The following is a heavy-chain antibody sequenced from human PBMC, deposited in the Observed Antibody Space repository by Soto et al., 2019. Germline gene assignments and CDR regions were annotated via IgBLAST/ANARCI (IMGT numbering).Heavy chain of an antibody. CDR2: TFHSGPS. V-gene: IGHV4-30-4*01. CDR1: GGSISGGPYY. CDR3: ARVGYIEKDSFYYFGLDV. D-gene: IGHD6-13*01. J-gene: IGHJ6*02. Sequence: SETLSLTCNVSGGSISGGPYYWSWIRQPPGKGLEWIGYTFHSGPSFYNPSLKSRLSISLDTSRNQFSLKMSSVTAADTAVYFCARVGYIEKDSFYYFGLDVWGQGTTVTVSS.